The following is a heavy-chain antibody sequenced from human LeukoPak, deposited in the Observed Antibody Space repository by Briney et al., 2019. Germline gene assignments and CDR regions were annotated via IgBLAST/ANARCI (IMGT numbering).Heavy chain of an antibody. CDR2: ISGSGGST. CDR3: AKALKGITGTTDQAFDI. J-gene: IGHJ3*02. D-gene: IGHD1-7*01. CDR1: GFTFSSYA. V-gene: IGHV3-23*01. Sequence: GGSLRLSCAASGFTFSSYAMSWVRQAPGKGLEWVSAISGSGGSTYYADSVKGRFTISRDNSKNTLYLQMNSLRAEDTAVYYCAKALKGITGTTDQAFDIWGQGTMVTVSS.